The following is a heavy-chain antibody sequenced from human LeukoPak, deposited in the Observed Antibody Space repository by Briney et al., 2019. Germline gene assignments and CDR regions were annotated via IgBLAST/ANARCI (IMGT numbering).Heavy chain of an antibody. CDR1: GITVSSNY. J-gene: IGHJ4*02. CDR3: ARDRTDGYFDI. Sequence: GGSLRLSCAASGITVSSNYMSWVRQAPGKGPECVSVIYAGGTTYYADSVKGRFTISRDNSKNTVYLQMNSLRAEDTAVYYCARDRTDGYFDIWGQGTLVTVSS. CDR2: IYAGGTT. D-gene: IGHD5-24*01. V-gene: IGHV3-66*01.